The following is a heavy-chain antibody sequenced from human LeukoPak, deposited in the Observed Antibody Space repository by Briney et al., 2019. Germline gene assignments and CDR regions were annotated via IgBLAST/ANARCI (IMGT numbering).Heavy chain of an antibody. D-gene: IGHD3-9*01. V-gene: IGHV2-5*01. Sequence: SGPTLVNPTQTLTLTCTFSDFSLSTPGMGVGWIRQPPGKALEWLAMIYYNDDRRYSPSLRCRLTITRGPSKNQVVFAMTNMDPVDTATYYCAHLVVTIDWRSYFDYWGQGALVTVSS. J-gene: IGHJ4*02. CDR3: AHLVVTIDWRSYFDY. CDR2: IYYNDDR. CDR1: DFSLSTPGMG.